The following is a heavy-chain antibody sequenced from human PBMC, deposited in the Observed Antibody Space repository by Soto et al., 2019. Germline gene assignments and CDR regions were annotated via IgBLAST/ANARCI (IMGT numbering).Heavy chain of an antibody. CDR2: INPNSGGT. CDR1: GFTFSAYY. D-gene: IGHD6-13*01. V-gene: IGHV1-2*02. Sequence: QVQLVQSGAEAKKPGASVKGSCKASGFTFSAYYIYWVRQAPGQGLEWIGWINPNSGGTNNAQKFQGLVTMTRDTSASTVYMELSALISDATAVYYCARSLLDEYSSSWRSAYYGMDVWGQGTTVTVSS. J-gene: IGHJ6*02. CDR3: ARSLLDEYSSSWRSAYYGMDV.